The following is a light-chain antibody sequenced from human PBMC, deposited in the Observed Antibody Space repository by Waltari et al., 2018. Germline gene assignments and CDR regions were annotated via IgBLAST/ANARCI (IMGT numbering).Light chain of an antibody. CDR1: QSISSR. Sequence: DIQMTQSPSPLSASVGDRVTIPCRASQSISSRLAWYQQKPGKAPNVLIYKASSVESWVPSRFSGSGSGTECTLTSSILQPDDFATYYCQQYNSYFWTFGQGTKVEIK. V-gene: IGKV1-5*03. CDR2: KAS. CDR3: QQYNSYFWT. J-gene: IGKJ1*01.